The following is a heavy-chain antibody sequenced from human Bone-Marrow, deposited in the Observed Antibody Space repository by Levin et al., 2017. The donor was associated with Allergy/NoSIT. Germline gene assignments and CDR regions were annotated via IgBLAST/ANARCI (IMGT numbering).Heavy chain of an antibody. CDR3: AKAGGDFDYWLHFDS. CDR1: GGPLNNFA. Sequence: SVKVSCQASGGPLNNFALNWVRQAPGQGLEWMGAIIPVFGTPKYAQKFQGRVTIIADVSTNTVYMELSSLTSEDTAMYYCAKAGGDFDYWLHFDSWGQGTLVTVSS. CDR2: IIPVFGTP. D-gene: IGHD5-24*01. J-gene: IGHJ4*02. V-gene: IGHV1-69*13.